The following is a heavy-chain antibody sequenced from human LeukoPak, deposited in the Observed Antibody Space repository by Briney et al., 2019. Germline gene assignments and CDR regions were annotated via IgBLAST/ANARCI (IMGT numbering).Heavy chain of an antibody. CDR1: GYTLTELS. D-gene: IGHD2-15*01. CDR3: ARTEDIVVVVAASTLTYFDY. V-gene: IGHV1-18*01. Sequence: ASVKVSCKVSGYTLTELSMHWVRQAPGKGLEWMGWISAYNGNTNYAQKLQGRVTMTTDTSTSTAYMELRSLRSDDTAVYYCARTEDIVVVVAASTLTYFDYWGQGTLVTVSS. J-gene: IGHJ4*02. CDR2: ISAYNGNT.